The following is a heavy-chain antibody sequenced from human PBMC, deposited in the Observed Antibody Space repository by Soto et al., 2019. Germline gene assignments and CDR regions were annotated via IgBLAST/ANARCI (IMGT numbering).Heavy chain of an antibody. CDR1: GFSFSSYA. CDR3: AKYQPMTQPRPYFDY. CDR2: ISSSGGST. D-gene: IGHD3-22*01. V-gene: IGHV3-23*01. Sequence: GGSLRLSCAASGFSFSSYAMTWVRQAPGKGLGWVSAISSSGGSTFYADSVKGRFTISRDNSRNTLYLQMNSLRAEDTAIYYCAKYQPMTQPRPYFDYWGQGT. J-gene: IGHJ4*02.